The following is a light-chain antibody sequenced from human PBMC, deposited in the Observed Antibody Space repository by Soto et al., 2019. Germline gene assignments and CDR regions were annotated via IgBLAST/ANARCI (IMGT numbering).Light chain of an antibody. V-gene: IGKV3-20*01. CDR2: GAS. CDR1: QSVSSSY. CDR3: QQYGSSPLT. J-gene: IGKJ4*01. Sequence: EIVLTQSPGTLSLSPGERATLSSRASQSVSSSYLAWYQQKPGQAPRLLIYGASSRATDIPDRFSGSGSGTDFTLTISRLEPEDFAVYYCQQYGSSPLTFGGGTKVDIK.